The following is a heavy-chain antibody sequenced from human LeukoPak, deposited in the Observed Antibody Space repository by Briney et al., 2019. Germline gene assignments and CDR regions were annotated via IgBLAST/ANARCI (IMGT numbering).Heavy chain of an antibody. CDR2: IRYDGSNK. D-gene: IGHD3-10*01. CDR3: AKDTRGDYGWDFDY. V-gene: IGHV3-30*02. Sequence: GGSLRLSCAASGFTFSNYAMHWVRQAPGKWLEWVAFIRYDGSNKYYADSVKGRFTISRDNSKNTLYLQMNSLRAEDAAVYYCAKDTRGDYGWDFDYWGQGTLVTVSS. J-gene: IGHJ4*02. CDR1: GFTFSNYA.